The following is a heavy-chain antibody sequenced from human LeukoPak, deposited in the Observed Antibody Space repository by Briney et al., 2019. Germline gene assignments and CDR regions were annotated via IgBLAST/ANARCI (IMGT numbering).Heavy chain of an antibody. CDR3: ARGYYYGSGSYSPEYFDY. D-gene: IGHD3-10*01. V-gene: IGHV3-30*04. CDR1: GFTFSSYA. Sequence: GGSLRLSCAASGFTFSSYAMHWVRRAPGKGLEWVAVISYDGSNKYYADSVKGRFTISRDNSKNTLYLQMNSLRAEDTAVYYCARGYYYGSGSYSPEYFDYWGQGTLVTVSS. J-gene: IGHJ4*02. CDR2: ISYDGSNK.